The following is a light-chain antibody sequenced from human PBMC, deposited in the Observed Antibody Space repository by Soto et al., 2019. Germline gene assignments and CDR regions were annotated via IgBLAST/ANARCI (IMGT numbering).Light chain of an antibody. CDR2: GSF. CDR3: QQYNNWPIT. J-gene: IGKJ5*01. CDR1: QTVSIN. V-gene: IGKV3-15*01. Sequence: EIVLTQSPATLSLSPGGRATLSCRASQTVSINLAWYQQKPGQSPRLLIYGSFPRATGIPARFSGSGSGTEFTLTISSLQSEDSAVYYCQQYNNWPITFXQGTRMEIK.